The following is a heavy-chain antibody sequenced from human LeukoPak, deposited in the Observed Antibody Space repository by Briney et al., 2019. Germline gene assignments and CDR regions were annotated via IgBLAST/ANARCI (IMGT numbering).Heavy chain of an antibody. V-gene: IGHV3-53*01. CDR3: AKEKDILTGYFTHYAFDI. D-gene: IGHD3-9*01. CDR2: IYSGGST. CDR1: GFTVSSNY. J-gene: IGHJ3*02. Sequence: GGSLRLSCAASGFTVSSNYMSWVRQAPGKGLEWVSVIYSGGSTYYADSVKGRFTISRDNSKNTLYLQMNSLRAEDTAVYYCAKEKDILTGYFTHYAFDIWGQGTMVTVSS.